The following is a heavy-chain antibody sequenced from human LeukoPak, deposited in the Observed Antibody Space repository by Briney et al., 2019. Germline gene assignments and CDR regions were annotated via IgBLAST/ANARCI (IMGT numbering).Heavy chain of an antibody. CDR3: ARGELYYDSSGYSNAIDY. CDR1: GYTFTGYY. J-gene: IGHJ4*02. Sequence: ASVKVSCKASGYTFTGYYMHWVRQAPGQGLEWMGWINPNSGGTNYAQKFQGRVTMTRDTSISTAYMELSRLRSDDTAVYYCARGELYYDSSGYSNAIDYWGQGTLVTVSS. CDR2: INPNSGGT. D-gene: IGHD3-22*01. V-gene: IGHV1-2*02.